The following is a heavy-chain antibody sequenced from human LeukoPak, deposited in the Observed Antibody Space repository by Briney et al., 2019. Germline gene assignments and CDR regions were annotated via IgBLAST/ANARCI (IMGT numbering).Heavy chain of an antibody. CDR2: INHSGST. V-gene: IGHV4-34*01. D-gene: IGHD2-15*01. Sequence: PSETLSLTCAVYGGSFSGYYWSWIRQPPGKGLEWIGEINHSGSTNYNPSLKSRVTISVDTSKNQFSLKLSSVTAADTAVYYCARAVVVVAAGFDPWGQGTLVTVSS. CDR1: GGSFSGYY. J-gene: IGHJ5*02. CDR3: ARAVVVVAAGFDP.